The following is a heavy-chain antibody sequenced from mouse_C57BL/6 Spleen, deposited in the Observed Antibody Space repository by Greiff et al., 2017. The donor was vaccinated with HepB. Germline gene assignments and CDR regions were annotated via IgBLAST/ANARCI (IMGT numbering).Heavy chain of an antibody. J-gene: IGHJ2*01. CDR1: GFTFSSYA. V-gene: IGHV5-4*03. CDR2: ISDGGSYT. Sequence: EVKVVESGGGLVKPGGSLKLSCAASGFTFSSYAMSWVRQTPEKRLEWVATISDGGSYTYYPDNVKGRFTISRDNAKNNLYLQMSHLKSEDTAMYYCARGLLWEEFDYWGQGTTLTVSS. CDR3: ARGLLWEEFDY. D-gene: IGHD1-1*02.